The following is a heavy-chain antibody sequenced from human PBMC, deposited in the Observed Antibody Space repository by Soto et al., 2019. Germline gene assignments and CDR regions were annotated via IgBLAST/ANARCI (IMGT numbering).Heavy chain of an antibody. V-gene: IGHV1-2*02. J-gene: IGHJ4*02. CDR3: AKVISTIGSKQWLAQTKHQALDY. D-gene: IGHD6-19*01. CDR2: MNPNTGGA. CDR1: GYNFNGYY. Sequence: QVNLVQSGAEVKKPGASVKVSCKASGYNFNGYYIHWVRQAPGQGLERMGWMNPNTGGANYAQKFPGKVIMTTDTSISTAYLELRSLTSDDTAVYYCAKVISTIGSKQWLAQTKHQALDYWGQGTLVTVSS.